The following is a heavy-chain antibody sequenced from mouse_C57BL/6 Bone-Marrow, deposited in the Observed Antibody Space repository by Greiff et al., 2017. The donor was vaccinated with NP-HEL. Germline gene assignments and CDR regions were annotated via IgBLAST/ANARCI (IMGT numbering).Heavy chain of an antibody. D-gene: IGHD1-1*01. Sequence: DVQLQESGAELVRPGASVKLSCTASGFNIKDDYMHWVKQRPEQGLEWIGWIDPENGDTEYASKFQGKATITADTSSNTAYLQLSSLTSEDTAVYYCTTDYYGHWYFDVWGTGTTVTVSS. V-gene: IGHV14-4*01. CDR1: GFNIKDDY. CDR2: IDPENGDT. J-gene: IGHJ1*03. CDR3: TTDYYGHWYFDV.